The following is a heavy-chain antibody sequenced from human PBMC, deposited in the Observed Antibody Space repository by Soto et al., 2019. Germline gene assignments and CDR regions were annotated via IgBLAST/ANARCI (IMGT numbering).Heavy chain of an antibody. CDR1: GYXLTXXX. Sequence: SVKVSCKVSGYXLTXXXMHGVRQXPGKGLEGMGGFDPEDGATIYAKKFQGRVTMTEHTSTDPAYMELSSLRSEDTAVSYCETERQVLRTGIPYYWGKGTLVTVSA. J-gene: IGHJ4*02. CDR2: FDPEDGAT. V-gene: IGHV1-24*01. CDR3: ETERQVLRTGIPYY. D-gene: IGHD3-3*01.